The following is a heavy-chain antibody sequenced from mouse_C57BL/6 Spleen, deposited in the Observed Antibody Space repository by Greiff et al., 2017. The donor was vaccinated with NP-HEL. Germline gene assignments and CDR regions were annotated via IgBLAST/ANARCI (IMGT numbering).Heavy chain of an antibody. D-gene: IGHD1-1*02. CDR1: GFSLTSYG. J-gene: IGHJ3*01. Sequence: VKLMESGPGLVQPSQSLSITCTVSGFSLTSYGVHWVRQSPGKGLEWLGVIWSGGSTDYNAAFISRLSISKDNSKSQVFFKMNRLQADDTAIYYCARGGGWFAYWGQGTLVTVSA. V-gene: IGHV2-2*01. CDR3: ARGGGWFAY. CDR2: IWSGGST.